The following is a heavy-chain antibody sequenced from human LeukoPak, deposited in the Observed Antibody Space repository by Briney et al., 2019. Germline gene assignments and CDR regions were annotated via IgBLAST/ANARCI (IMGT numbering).Heavy chain of an antibody. CDR1: GYSISSGYY. V-gene: IGHV4-38-2*02. D-gene: IGHD4-23*01. CDR3: AREGKIDY. J-gene: IGHJ4*02. CDR2: IYHSGST. Sequence: SETLSLTCTVSGYSISSGYYWGWIRQPPGKGLEWIGSIYHSGSTYYNPSLKSRVTISVDTSKNQFSLKLSSVTAADTAVYYCAREGKIDYWGQGTLVTVSS.